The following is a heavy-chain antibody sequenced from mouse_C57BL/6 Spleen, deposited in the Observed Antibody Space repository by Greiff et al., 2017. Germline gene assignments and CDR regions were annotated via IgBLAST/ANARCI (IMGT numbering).Heavy chain of an antibody. Sequence: VTLKVSGAELVKPGASVKLSCTASGFNIKDYYMHWVKQRTEQGLEWIGRIDPEDGETKYAPKFPGKATITADTSSNTAYLQLSSLTSEDTAVYYCARNYGSSYDYWGQGTTLTVSS. J-gene: IGHJ2*01. V-gene: IGHV14-2*01. CDR3: ARNYGSSYDY. CDR2: IDPEDGET. CDR1: GFNIKDYY. D-gene: IGHD1-1*01.